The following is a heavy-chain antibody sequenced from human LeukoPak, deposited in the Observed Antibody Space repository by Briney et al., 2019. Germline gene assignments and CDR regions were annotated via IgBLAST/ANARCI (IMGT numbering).Heavy chain of an antibody. CDR3: AKDGGYSYGSPQDY. V-gene: IGHV3-23*01. Sequence: GGSLRLSCAASGFTFSSYAMSWVCQAPGKGLEWVSAISGSGGSTYYADSVKGRFTISRDNSKNTLYLQMNSLRAEDTAVYYCAKDGGYSYGSPQDYWGQGTLVTVSS. CDR2: ISGSGGST. J-gene: IGHJ4*02. D-gene: IGHD5-18*01. CDR1: GFTFSSYA.